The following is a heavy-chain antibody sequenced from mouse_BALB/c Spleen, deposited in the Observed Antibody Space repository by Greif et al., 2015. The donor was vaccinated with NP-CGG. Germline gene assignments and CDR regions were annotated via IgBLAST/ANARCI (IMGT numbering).Heavy chain of an antibody. Sequence: QVQLQQPGPGLVAPSHSLSITCTVSGFSLTGYGVNWVRQPPGKGLEWLGMIWGDGSTDYNSALKSRLSISKDNSKSQVFLKMNSLQTDDTARYYCARDSLYRYGAMDYWGQGTSVTVSS. D-gene: IGHD2-14*01. J-gene: IGHJ4*01. V-gene: IGHV2-6-7*01. CDR2: IWGDGST. CDR1: GFSLTGYG. CDR3: ARDSLYRYGAMDY.